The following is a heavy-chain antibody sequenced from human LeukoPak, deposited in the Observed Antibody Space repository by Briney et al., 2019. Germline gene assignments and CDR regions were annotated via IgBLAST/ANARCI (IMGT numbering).Heavy chain of an antibody. CDR2: IYPGDSDT. J-gene: IGHJ4*02. CDR1: GYRYTNYW. V-gene: IGHV5-51*01. D-gene: IGHD3-22*01. CDR3: ARFYYDSSGLIRYSDY. Sequence: GESLQISCKGSGYRYTNYWIGWVRQMPGKGLEWMGIIYPGDSDTRYSPSFQGQVTISADKSISTAYLQWSSLKASDTAMYYCARFYYDSSGLIRYSDYWGQGTLVTVSS.